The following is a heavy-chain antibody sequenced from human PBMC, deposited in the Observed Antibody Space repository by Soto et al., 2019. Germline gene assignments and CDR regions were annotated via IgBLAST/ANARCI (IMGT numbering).Heavy chain of an antibody. D-gene: IGHD2-15*01. J-gene: IGHJ4*02. CDR3: VRPPGCFATPGHDY. V-gene: IGHV1-8*01. Sequence: QVQLVQSGAEVKKPGASVKVSCEASGYPFDRLDINWVRQAAGQGLEWMGWMNPDSGDTAVAQRFQDRIIMTSTTSISTAYMELSRLTADDSAVYFRVRPPGCFATPGHDYWGQGTLVTVAS. CDR2: MNPDSGDT. CDR1: GYPFDRLD.